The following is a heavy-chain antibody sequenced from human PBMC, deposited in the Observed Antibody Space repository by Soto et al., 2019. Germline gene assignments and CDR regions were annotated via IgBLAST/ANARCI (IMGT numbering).Heavy chain of an antibody. D-gene: IGHD1-26*01. Sequence: AGGSLRLSCAASGFTFSSYGMHWVRQAPGKGLEWVAVISYDGSNKYYADSVKGRFTISRDNSKNTLYLQMNSLRAEDTAVYYCARPVGASGYFQHWGQGTLVTVSS. CDR2: ISYDGSNK. CDR3: ARPVGASGYFQH. CDR1: GFTFSSYG. J-gene: IGHJ1*01. V-gene: IGHV3-30*03.